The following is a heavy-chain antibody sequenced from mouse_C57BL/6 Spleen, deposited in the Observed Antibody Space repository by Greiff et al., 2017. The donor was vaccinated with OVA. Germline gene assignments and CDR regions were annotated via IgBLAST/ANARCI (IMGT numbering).Heavy chain of an antibody. CDR1: GYAFSSSW. Sequence: VQLQQSGPELVKPGASVKISCKASGYAFSSSWMNWVKQRPGKGLEWIGRIYPGDGDTNYNGKFKGKATLTADKSSSTAYMQLSSLTSEDSAVYFCAREDDYDGGAWFAYWGQGTLVTVSA. J-gene: IGHJ3*01. CDR3: AREDDYDGGAWFAY. D-gene: IGHD2-4*01. V-gene: IGHV1-82*01. CDR2: IYPGDGDT.